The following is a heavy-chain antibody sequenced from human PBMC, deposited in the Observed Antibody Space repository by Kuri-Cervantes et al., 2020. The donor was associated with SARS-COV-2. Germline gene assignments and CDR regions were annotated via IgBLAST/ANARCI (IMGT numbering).Heavy chain of an antibody. Sequence: SETLTLTCGVSGGSFSNFHWNWVRQPPGKGLEWIGDINYSGTTNYNPSLKSRVTISVDTSKNQFSLNLTSVTAADTAVYYCARLRRHNNGWFATGYYMDVWGKGTTVTVSS. CDR1: GGSFSNFH. V-gene: IGHV4-34*01. J-gene: IGHJ6*03. CDR2: INYSGTT. CDR3: ARLRRHNNGWFATGYYMDV. D-gene: IGHD6-19*01.